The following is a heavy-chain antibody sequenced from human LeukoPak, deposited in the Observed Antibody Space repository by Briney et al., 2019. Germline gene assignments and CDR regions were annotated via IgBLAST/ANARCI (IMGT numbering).Heavy chain of an antibody. J-gene: IGHJ6*02. CDR2: IWYDGSNK. V-gene: IGHV3-33*01. CDR3: ARYCSSTSCVYGMDV. Sequence: GGSLRLSCAASGFTFSSYGMHWVRQAPGKGLEWVAVIWYDGSNKYYADSVKGRFTISRDNSKNTLYLQMNSLRSDDTAVYYCARYCSSTSCVYGMDVWGQGTTVTVSS. CDR1: GFTFSSYG. D-gene: IGHD2-2*01.